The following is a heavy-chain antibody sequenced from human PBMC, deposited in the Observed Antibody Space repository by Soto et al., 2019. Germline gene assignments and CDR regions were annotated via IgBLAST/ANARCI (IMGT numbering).Heavy chain of an antibody. CDR1: GYTFSSYG. Sequence: ASVKVSCKASGYTFSSYGISWVRQAPGQGLEWMGWVYNGNTKDAQRFQGRVTMTTDTSTSTAYMELRSLRSDDTAVYYCARDIDWNLDYCGQGTLVTVSS. V-gene: IGHV1-18*04. J-gene: IGHJ4*02. CDR3: ARDIDWNLDY. CDR2: VYNGNT. D-gene: IGHD1-1*01.